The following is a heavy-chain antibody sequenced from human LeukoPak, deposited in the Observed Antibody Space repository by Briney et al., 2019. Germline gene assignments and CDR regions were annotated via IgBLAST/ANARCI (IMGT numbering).Heavy chain of an antibody. Sequence: GGTLRLSCAASGITFSSFGMSWVRQAPGKGLEWVSSISGSGDATKCAASLKGRFTISRDNSKNTLYLQMNSLRVDDTAVYYCAKTTSSGWYVFAYSGQGTLLTVSS. CDR1: GITFSSFG. CDR2: ISGSGDAT. V-gene: IGHV3-23*01. D-gene: IGHD6-19*01. CDR3: AKTTSSGWYVFAY. J-gene: IGHJ4*02.